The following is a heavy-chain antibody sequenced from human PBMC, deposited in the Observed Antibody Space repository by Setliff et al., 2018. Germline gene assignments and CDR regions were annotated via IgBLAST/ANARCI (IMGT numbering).Heavy chain of an antibody. V-gene: IGHV3-15*01. CDR1: GITFKNAW. CDR3: STGPRDSRNYLNWIGH. Sequence: GESLKISCAVSGITFKNAWMTWVRQSPGKGLEWVGRIKSKSESEARDYAAPVKGRFTISRDDSKQIVYLQMNSLKIEDTAVYYCSTGPRDSRNYLNWIGHWGQGALVTVSS. J-gene: IGHJ5*02. CDR2: IKSKSESEAR. D-gene: IGHD3-22*01.